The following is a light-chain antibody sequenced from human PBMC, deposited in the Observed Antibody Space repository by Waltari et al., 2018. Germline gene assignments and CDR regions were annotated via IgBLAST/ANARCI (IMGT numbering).Light chain of an antibody. Sequence: QSALTQPASVSGSPGQSITISCTGTSSDVGGYNYFSWYQKDPGKAPKLMIYAVTQRPSGCSNSCSGSKAGNTASLTISGLQAEDEADYYCCSYAGSRIHVLFGGGTKLTVL. CDR1: SSDVGGYNY. CDR3: CSYAGSRIHVL. CDR2: AVT. V-gene: IGLV2-23*02. J-gene: IGLJ2*01.